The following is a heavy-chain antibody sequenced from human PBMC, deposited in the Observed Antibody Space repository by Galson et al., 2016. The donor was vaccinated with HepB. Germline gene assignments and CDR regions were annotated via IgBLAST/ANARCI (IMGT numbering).Heavy chain of an antibody. CDR2: IYNDGTT. CDR3: ARDRPFGSWTSGYFDY. D-gene: IGHD3-10*01. CDR1: GFSVSRNY. Sequence: SLRLSCAASGFSVSRNYMSWVRQAPGKGLDWVSIIYNDGTTYYADSVKGRFTISRDSSKNMLYLQMNSLTAEDTAVYYCARDRPFGSWTSGYFDYWGQGTLVTVSS. V-gene: IGHV3-53*01. J-gene: IGHJ4*02.